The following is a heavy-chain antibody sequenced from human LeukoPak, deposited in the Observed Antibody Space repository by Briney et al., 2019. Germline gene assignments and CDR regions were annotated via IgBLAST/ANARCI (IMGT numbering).Heavy chain of an antibody. CDR3: ARQVSSWSNWFDP. CDR2: IYYSGST. CDR1: GGSISSYY. D-gene: IGHD6-13*01. V-gene: IGHV4-59*04. Sequence: SETLSLTCTVSGGSISSYYWSWIRQPPGKGLEWIGYIYYSGSTYYNPSLKSRVTISVDTSKNQFSLKLSSVTAADTAVYYCARQVSSWSNWFDPWGQGTLVTVSS. J-gene: IGHJ5*02.